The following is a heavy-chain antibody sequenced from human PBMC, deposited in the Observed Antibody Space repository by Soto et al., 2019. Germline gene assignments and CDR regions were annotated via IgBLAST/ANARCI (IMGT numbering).Heavy chain of an antibody. CDR3: ARDGRYGGSYASVYFDY. CDR1: GYTFTSYY. J-gene: IGHJ4*02. V-gene: IGHV1-46*01. D-gene: IGHD1-26*01. Sequence: GASVKVSCKASGYTFTSYYMHWVRQAPGQGLEWMGIINPSGGSTSYAQKFQGRVTMTRDTSTSTVYMELSSLRSEDTAVYYCARDGRYGGSYASVYFDYWGQGTLVTVSS. CDR2: INPSGGST.